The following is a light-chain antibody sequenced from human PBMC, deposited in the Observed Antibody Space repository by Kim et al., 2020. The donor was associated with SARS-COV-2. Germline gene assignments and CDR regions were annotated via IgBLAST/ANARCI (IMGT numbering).Light chain of an antibody. V-gene: IGKV1-16*02. CDR2: AAS. CDR1: HAIGTY. J-gene: IGKJ1*01. Sequence: AFVGDRVTITCRASHAIGTYLAWFQQKPGRAPKSLIYAASNLHSGVPSKFSGNGSGADFTLTISSLQPGDFATYYCQQYKIYPWTFGRGTKVDIK. CDR3: QQYKIYPWT.